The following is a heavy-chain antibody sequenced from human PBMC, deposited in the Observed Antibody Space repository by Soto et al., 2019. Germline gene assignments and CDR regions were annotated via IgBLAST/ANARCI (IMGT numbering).Heavy chain of an antibody. V-gene: IGHV1-69*13. Sequence: GASVKVSCKASGGTFSSYATSWVRQAPGQGLEWMGGIIPIFGTANYAQKFQGRVTITADESTSTAYMELSSLRSEDTAVYYCARADSYPGHFDYWGQGTLVTVSS. CDR3: ARADSYPGHFDY. CDR2: IIPIFGTA. CDR1: GGTFSSYA. J-gene: IGHJ4*02.